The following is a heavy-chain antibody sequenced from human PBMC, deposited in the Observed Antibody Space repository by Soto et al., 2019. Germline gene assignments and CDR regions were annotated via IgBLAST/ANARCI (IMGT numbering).Heavy chain of an antibody. V-gene: IGHV3-23*01. J-gene: IGHJ1*01. Sequence: PGGSLRLSCTASGFNFSSYAMSWVRQAPGKGLEWVSAISGSGGSTYYADSVKGRFTISRDNSKNTLYLQMNSLRAEDTAVYYCATEGAVEAGLQHWGQGTLVTVSS. CDR3: ATEGAVEAGLQH. CDR1: GFNFSSYA. CDR2: ISGSGGST. D-gene: IGHD6-19*01.